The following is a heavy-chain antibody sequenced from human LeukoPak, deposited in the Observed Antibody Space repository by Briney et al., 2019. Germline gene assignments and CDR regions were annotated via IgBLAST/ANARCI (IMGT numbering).Heavy chain of an antibody. Sequence: SETLSLTCAVYGGSFSGYYWSWIRQPPGKGLEWIGEINHSGSTNYNPSLKSRVTISVDTSKNQFSLQLNSVTPEDTAVYYCARGWLQSGFDSWGQGTLVTVSS. CDR2: INHSGST. J-gene: IGHJ4*02. V-gene: IGHV4-34*01. D-gene: IGHD5-24*01. CDR1: GGSFSGYY. CDR3: ARGWLQSGFDS.